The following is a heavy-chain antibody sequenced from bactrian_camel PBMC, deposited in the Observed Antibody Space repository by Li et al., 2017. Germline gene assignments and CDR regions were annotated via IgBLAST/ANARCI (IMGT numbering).Heavy chain of an antibody. V-gene: IGHV3S53*01. Sequence: VQLVESGGGSVQPGGSLTVSCVASGATHMSSFCMGCFRQAPGKEREVVAAIDSDGSTSYADSVQGRFSNSKDNAKNTLYLQMNSLKPEDTAMYYWAADRSRMTTMQTLGCTPRYWGQGTQVTVS. J-gene: IGHJ4*01. CDR3: AADRSRMTTMQTLGCTPRY. CDR1: GATHMSSFC. D-gene: IGHD4*01. CDR2: IDSDGST.